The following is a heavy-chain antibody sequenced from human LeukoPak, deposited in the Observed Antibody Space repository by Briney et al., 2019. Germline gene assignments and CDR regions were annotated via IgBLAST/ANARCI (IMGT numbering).Heavy chain of an antibody. CDR3: ARADFGDYALDP. CDR1: GFTFTSSA. D-gene: IGHD4-17*01. V-gene: IGHV1-58*02. Sequence: TSVKVSCKASGFTFTSSAMQWVRQARGQRLEWIGWIVVGSGDTNYAQKFQERVTITRDMSTSTAYMELSSLRSEDTAVFYCARADFGDYALDPWGQGTQVTVSS. J-gene: IGHJ5*02. CDR2: IVVGSGDT.